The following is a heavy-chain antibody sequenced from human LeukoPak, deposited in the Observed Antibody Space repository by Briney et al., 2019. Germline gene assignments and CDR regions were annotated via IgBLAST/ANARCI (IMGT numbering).Heavy chain of an antibody. CDR1: GFTFSSYA. CDR3: AKRRDYSNYVLDY. Sequence: HTGGSLRLSCAASGFTFSSYAMSWVRQAPGKGLEWVSAISGSGGSTYYADSVKGRFTISRDNSKNTLYLQMNSLRAEDTAVYYCAKRRDYSNYVLDYWGQGTLVTVSS. D-gene: IGHD4-4*01. J-gene: IGHJ4*02. CDR2: ISGSGGST. V-gene: IGHV3-23*01.